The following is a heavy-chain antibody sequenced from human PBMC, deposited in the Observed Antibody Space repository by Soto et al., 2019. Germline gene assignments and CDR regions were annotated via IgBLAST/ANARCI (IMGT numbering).Heavy chain of an antibody. CDR2: INSDGSST. Sequence: EVQLLESGGGLVQPGGSLRLSCAASGFTFSSYWMHWVRQAPGKGLVWVSRINSDGSSTSYADSVKGRFNISRDNAKNTLYLQMNSLRAEDTAVYYCVRTSLVVAAATREDYWGQGTLVTVSS. D-gene: IGHD2-15*01. V-gene: IGHV3-74*01. CDR3: VRTSLVVAAATREDY. CDR1: GFTFSSYW. J-gene: IGHJ4*02.